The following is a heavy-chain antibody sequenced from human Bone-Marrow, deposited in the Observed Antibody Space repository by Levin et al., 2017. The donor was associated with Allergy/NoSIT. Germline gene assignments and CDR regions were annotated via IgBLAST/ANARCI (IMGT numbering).Heavy chain of an antibody. CDR3: AKNRMVPNYYYYYGMDV. Sequence: GGSLRLSCAASGFTFSSYGMHWVRQAPGKGLEWVAVISYDGSNKYYADSVKGRFTISRDNSKNTLYLQMNSLRAEDTAVYYCAKNRMVPNYYYYYGMDVWGQGTTVTVSS. D-gene: IGHD3-10*01. CDR2: ISYDGSNK. CDR1: GFTFSSYG. J-gene: IGHJ6*02. V-gene: IGHV3-30*18.